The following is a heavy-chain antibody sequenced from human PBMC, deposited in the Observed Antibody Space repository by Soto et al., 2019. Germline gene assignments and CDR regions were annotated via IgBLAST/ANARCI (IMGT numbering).Heavy chain of an antibody. CDR3: ARDWGHCSGGSCYSPWFDP. CDR2: INPNSGGT. J-gene: IGHJ5*02. CDR1: GYTFTGYY. V-gene: IGHV1-2*02. Sequence: ASVKVSCKASGYTFTGYYMHWVRRAPGQGLEWMGWINPNSGGTNYAQKFQGRVTMTRDTSISTAYMELSGLRSDDTAVYYCARDWGHCSGGSCYSPWFDPWGQVTLVTVSS. D-gene: IGHD2-15*01.